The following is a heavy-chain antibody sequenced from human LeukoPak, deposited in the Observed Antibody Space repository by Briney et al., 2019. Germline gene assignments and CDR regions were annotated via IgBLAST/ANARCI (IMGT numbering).Heavy chain of an antibody. J-gene: IGHJ4*02. CDR3: AKEHMAAAVYYFDY. CDR1: GFTFSSYD. V-gene: IGHV3-23*01. CDR2: INPSSGNT. D-gene: IGHD2-15*01. Sequence: PGGSLRLSCAASGFTFSSYDMSWVRQAPGKGLEWVSSINPSSGNTYYADSVKGRFTISGDYSKNTLYLQMNSLRAGDTAVYYCAKEHMAAAVYYFDYWGQGTLVTVSS.